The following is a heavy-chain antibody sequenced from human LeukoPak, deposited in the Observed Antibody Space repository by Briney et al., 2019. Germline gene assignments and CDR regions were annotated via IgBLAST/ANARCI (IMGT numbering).Heavy chain of an antibody. J-gene: IGHJ4*02. CDR3: ARDKVYYFDY. V-gene: IGHV3-33*01. Sequence: GRSLRLSCAASGFTFSSYGMHWVRQAPGKGLEWVAIIWSDGNNKYYADSVKGRITISRDNSKNTLYLQMNSLRAEDAAVYYCARDKVYYFDYWGQGTLVTVSS. CDR2: IWSDGNNK. CDR1: GFTFSSYG.